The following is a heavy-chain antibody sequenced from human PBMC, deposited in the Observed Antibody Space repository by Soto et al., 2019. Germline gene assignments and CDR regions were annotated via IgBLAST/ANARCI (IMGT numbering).Heavy chain of an antibody. CDR1: GFTFSSYA. CDR3: ARRSSGWYFDY. V-gene: IGHV3-23*01. J-gene: IGHJ4*02. Sequence: EVQLLESGGGLVQPGGSLRLSCAASGFTFSSYAMSWVRQAPGKGLEWVSAISGSGGSTYYADSVKGRFTISRDNSKNTLYLQMDSMRAEDTAVYYCARRSSGWYFDYWGQGTLVTVSS. CDR2: ISGSGGST. D-gene: IGHD6-19*01.